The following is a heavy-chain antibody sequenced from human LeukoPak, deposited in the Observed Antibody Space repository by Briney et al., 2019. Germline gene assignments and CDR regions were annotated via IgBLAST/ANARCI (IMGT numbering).Heavy chain of an antibody. CDR2: ISGSGGST. CDR3: AKGSSNWLDHYYFDF. CDR1: GLTLSSYA. Sequence: GGSLRLSCAASGLTLSSYAVSWVRQAPGKGLEWVSTISGSGGSTQYADSVKGRFTISRDNSKNPLYLQMNSLRVEDTAVYYCAKGSSNWLDHYYFDFWGQGTLVTVSS. D-gene: IGHD6-13*01. V-gene: IGHV3-23*01. J-gene: IGHJ4*02.